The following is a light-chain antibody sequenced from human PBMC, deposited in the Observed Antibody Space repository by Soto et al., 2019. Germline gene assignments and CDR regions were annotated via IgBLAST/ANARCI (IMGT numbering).Light chain of an antibody. CDR1: QSLLHSNGYNY. J-gene: IGKJ4*01. CDR3: MQPLQTPLT. V-gene: IGKV2-28*01. Sequence: DIVMTQSPLSMPVTPGEPASISCRSSQSLLHSNGYNYLDWYLQKPGQSPQLLPYLGSNRAYGVHDRLSGSGSGTDFTLTSSRGEAEDVGVYYCMQPLQTPLTFGGVTKVEIK. CDR2: LGS.